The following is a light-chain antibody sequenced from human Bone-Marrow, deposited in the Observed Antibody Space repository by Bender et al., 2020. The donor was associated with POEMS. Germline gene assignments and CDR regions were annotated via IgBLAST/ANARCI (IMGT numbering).Light chain of an antibody. CDR2: HDT. CDR3: QAWDSSTVV. Sequence: LTQPPSVSVSPGQTATITCSGDQWGDKFASWYQQKSGQSPVLLIYHDTKRPSGIPERFSGSTSGDTATLTIGGTQTMDEADYYCQAWDSSTVVFGGGTKLTIL. V-gene: IGLV3-1*01. CDR1: QWGDKF. J-gene: IGLJ2*01.